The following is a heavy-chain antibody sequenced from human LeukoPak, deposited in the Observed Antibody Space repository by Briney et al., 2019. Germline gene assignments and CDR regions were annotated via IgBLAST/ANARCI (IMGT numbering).Heavy chain of an antibody. CDR1: GFTFSSYG. D-gene: IGHD3-3*01. V-gene: IGHV3-30*03. J-gene: IGHJ6*03. CDR3: ARELFGVVMPSNYYYYMDV. Sequence: PGGSLRPSCAASGFTFSSYGKHWVRQAPGKGLEWVALISYHGSNKYYADSVKGRFTISRDNSKNTLYLQMNSLRSEDTAVYYCARELFGVVMPSNYYYYMDVWGKGTTVTVSS. CDR2: ISYHGSNK.